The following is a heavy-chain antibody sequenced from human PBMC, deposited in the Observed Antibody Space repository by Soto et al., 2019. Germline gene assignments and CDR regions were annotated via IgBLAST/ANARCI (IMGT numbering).Heavy chain of an antibody. CDR2: ISANNGNT. D-gene: IGHD6-19*01. CDR3: ARGVRAVADTTYDGFDA. CDR1: GYTFSSYY. J-gene: IGHJ3*01. V-gene: IGHV1-18*04. Sequence: GASVKVSCKASGYTFSSYYIHWVRQAPGQGLEWMGRISANNGNTNYAQKLKGRLTMTTDTSTSTAYMELRSLRSDDTAVYYCARGVRAVADTTYDGFDAWGQGTMVTVSS.